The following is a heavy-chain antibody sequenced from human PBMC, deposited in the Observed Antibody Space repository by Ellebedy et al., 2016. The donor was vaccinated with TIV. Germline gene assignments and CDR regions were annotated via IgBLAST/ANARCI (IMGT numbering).Heavy chain of an antibody. V-gene: IGHV3-9*01. D-gene: IGHD3-10*01. CDR2: ISWNSGSI. Sequence: GGSLRLXXAASGFTFDDYAMHRVRQAPGKGLEWVSGISWNSGSIGYADSVKGRFTISRDNAKNSLYLQMNSLRAEDTALYYCAKDRDGSGSFSSLDYWGQGTLVTVSS. CDR3: AKDRDGSGSFSSLDY. CDR1: GFTFDDYA. J-gene: IGHJ4*02.